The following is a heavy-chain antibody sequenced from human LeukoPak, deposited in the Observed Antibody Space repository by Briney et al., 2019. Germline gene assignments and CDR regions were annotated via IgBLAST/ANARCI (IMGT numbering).Heavy chain of an antibody. V-gene: IGHV1-69*13. D-gene: IGHD3-10*01. J-gene: IGHJ4*02. CDR1: GGTFSNYA. Sequence: ASVKVSCKASGGTFSNYAISWVRQAPGQGLEWVGGIIPIFGTANYAQKFQGRVTITADESTSTAYMELSSLRSEDTAVYYCARELSDRGVIKWGQGTLVTVSS. CDR3: ARELSDRGVIK. CDR2: IIPIFGTA.